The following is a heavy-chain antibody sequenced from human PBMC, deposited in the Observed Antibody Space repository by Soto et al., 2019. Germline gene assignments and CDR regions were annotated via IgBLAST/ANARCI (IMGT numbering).Heavy chain of an antibody. Sequence: GGSLRLSCAASGFTFSSYAMSWVRQAPGKGLEWVSAISGNGGSTYYAGSVKGRFTSSRDNSKNTLYLQMNSLRAEDTAVYYCAKSRGYYYDSSGYYYFDYWGQGTLVTVSS. CDR2: ISGNGGST. V-gene: IGHV3-23*01. CDR3: AKSRGYYYDSSGYYYFDY. J-gene: IGHJ4*02. CDR1: GFTFSSYA. D-gene: IGHD3-22*01.